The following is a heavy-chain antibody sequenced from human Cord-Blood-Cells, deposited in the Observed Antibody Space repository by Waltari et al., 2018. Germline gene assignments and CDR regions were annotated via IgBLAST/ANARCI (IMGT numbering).Heavy chain of an antibody. CDR2: IRSSSSYI. V-gene: IGHV3-21*01. D-gene: IGHD6-13*01. J-gene: IGHJ4*02. CDR3: ARESSSWYESDY. Sequence: EVQLVESGGGLVKPGGSLRLSCAASGFTFSSYSMNWVRQAPGKGLEWVSSIRSSSSYIYYADSVKGRFTISRDNAKNSLYLQMNSLRAEDTAVYYCARESSSWYESDYWGQGTLVTVSS. CDR1: GFTFSSYS.